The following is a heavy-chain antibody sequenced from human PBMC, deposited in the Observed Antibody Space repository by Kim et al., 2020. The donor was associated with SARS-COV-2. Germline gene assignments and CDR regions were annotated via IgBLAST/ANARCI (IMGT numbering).Heavy chain of an antibody. CDR2: IYYSGST. CDR1: GGSISSSSYY. V-gene: IGHV4-39*01. D-gene: IGHD6-19*01. CDR3: ARHSPRGGGWYDY. J-gene: IGHJ4*02. Sequence: SEILSLTCTVSGGSISSSSYYWGWIRQPPGKGLEWIGSIYYSGSTYYNPSLKSRVTISVDTSKNQFSLKLSSVTAADTAVYYCARHSPRGGGWYDYWGQGTLVTVSS.